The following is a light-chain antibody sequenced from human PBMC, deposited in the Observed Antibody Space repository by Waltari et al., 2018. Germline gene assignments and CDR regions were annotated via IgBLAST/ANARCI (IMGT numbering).Light chain of an antibody. V-gene: IGLV1-47*01. CDR3: AAWDGTLSGRL. CDR1: GS. J-gene: IGLJ2*01. CDR2: RNN. Sequence: QSVLTQPPSASGTPGQRVTISFSGSGSELLIYRNNQRPSGVPDRFSGSKSGTSASLAISGLRSEDEADYYCAAWDGTLSGRLFGGGTKLTVL.